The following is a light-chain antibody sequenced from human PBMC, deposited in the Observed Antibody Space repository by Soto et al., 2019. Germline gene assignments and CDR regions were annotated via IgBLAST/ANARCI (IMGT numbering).Light chain of an antibody. CDR2: EVS. CDR3: CSAGNSPSAVV. CDR1: SSDVGNYNL. Sequence: QSAQTQPASVSGSPGQSITISCTGTSSDVGNYNLVSWYQHHPGTAPKLMIYEVSKRPSGVSNRFSGSKSGNTASLTISGLLAEDEADYYCCSAGNSPSAVVFGGGTKLTVL. J-gene: IGLJ2*01. V-gene: IGLV2-23*02.